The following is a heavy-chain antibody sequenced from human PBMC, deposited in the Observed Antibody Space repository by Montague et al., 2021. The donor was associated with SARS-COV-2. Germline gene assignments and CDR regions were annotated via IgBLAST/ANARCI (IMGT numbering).Heavy chain of an antibody. CDR3: TRHLRIGSY. CDR2: IRSKAYGGTT. D-gene: IGHD3-10*01. J-gene: IGHJ4*02. V-gene: IGHV3-49*04. CDR1: GFTFGDYA. Sequence: SRRLSLSASGFTFGDYAMSWVRQAPGKGLEWVGFIRSKAYGGTTEYAASVKGRFTISRDDSKSIAYLQMNSLKTEDTAVYYCTRHLRIGSYWGQGTLVTVSS.